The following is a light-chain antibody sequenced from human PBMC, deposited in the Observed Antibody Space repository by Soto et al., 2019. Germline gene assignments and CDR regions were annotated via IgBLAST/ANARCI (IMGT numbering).Light chain of an antibody. V-gene: IGLV2-23*01. CDR2: EDI. J-gene: IGLJ2*01. Sequence: QSVLTQPASVSGSPVQSISISCAVTSKDVGNYDLVSWYQQHPGTAPKLIIYEDIQRPSGVPNRFAGSKSGNTAFLTIAEHQAGDEADYCCISYAGLNNHMVFGGGTKLTVL. CDR3: ISYAGLNNHMV. CDR1: SKDVGNYDL.